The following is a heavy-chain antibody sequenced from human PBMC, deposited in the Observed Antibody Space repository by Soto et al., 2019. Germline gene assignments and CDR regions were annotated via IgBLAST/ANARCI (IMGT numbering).Heavy chain of an antibody. CDR3: ARGRYGDY. J-gene: IGHJ4*02. D-gene: IGHD1-1*01. CDR1: GYIFTTYG. Sequence: QVHLVQSGAEVKKPGASVKVSCKGSGYIFTTYGITWVRQAPGQGLEWMGWISAHNGNTNYAQKLQGRATVTRDTSTCTAYTELRNLRSDDTAVYYCARGRYGDYWGQGALVTVSS. CDR2: ISAHNGNT. V-gene: IGHV1-18*01.